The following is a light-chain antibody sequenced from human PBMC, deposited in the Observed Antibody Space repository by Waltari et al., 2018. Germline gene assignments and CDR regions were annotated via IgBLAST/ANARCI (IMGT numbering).Light chain of an antibody. CDR1: QSISSY. V-gene: IGKV1-39*01. Sequence: DIQMTQSPSSLSASVGDRVTITCRASQSISSYLNWYQQKPGKAPKLLIYAAASLQSGVPSMFSGSGSGTDFTITISSLQPEDFATYYCQQSYSTPWTFGQGTKVEIK. J-gene: IGKJ1*01. CDR2: AAA. CDR3: QQSYSTPWT.